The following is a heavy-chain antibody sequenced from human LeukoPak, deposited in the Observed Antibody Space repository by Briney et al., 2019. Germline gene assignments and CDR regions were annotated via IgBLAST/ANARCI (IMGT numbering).Heavy chain of an antibody. D-gene: IGHD2-2*01. CDR2: INYSGST. Sequence: SETLPLTCTVSGGSISSSSYYWGWFRQPPGKGLEWIATINYSGSTYYNLSLKSRVTMSVDTSKNQFSLRLSSVTAADTAVYYCARQVSTSCYSNWGQGTLVTVSS. V-gene: IGHV4-39*01. J-gene: IGHJ4*02. CDR3: ARQVSTSCYSN. CDR1: GGSISSSSYY.